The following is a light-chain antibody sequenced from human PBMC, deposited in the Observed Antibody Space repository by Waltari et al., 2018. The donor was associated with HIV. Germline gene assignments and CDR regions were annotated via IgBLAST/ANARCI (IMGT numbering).Light chain of an antibody. J-gene: IGLJ2*01. CDR2: RYN. V-gene: IGLV1-47*01. CDR3: AAWDDSLL. CDR1: SSNIGSKY. Sequence: QSVLTQPPPVSGTPGQRATIPCSGCSSNIGSKYVYWYQQLPGRARKVLVYRYNLRPAGVPDRFSGSRSGTSASLAISGLRSEEEADYYCAAWDDSLLFGGGTKLAVL.